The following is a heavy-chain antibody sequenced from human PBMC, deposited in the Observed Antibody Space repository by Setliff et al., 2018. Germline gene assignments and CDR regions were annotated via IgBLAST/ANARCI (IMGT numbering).Heavy chain of an antibody. Sequence: GGSLRLSCAASGFSLGAYEFNWVRQAPGKGLEWVSYISSSGTAMYYVDSVKGRFTISRDNAKNSLYLQMNSLRVEDTAVYYCARDVVSGWHRRNNYFGMDVWGQGTTVTVSS. V-gene: IGHV3-48*03. D-gene: IGHD6-19*01. J-gene: IGHJ6*02. CDR1: GFSLGAYE. CDR2: ISSSGTAM. CDR3: ARDVVSGWHRRNNYFGMDV.